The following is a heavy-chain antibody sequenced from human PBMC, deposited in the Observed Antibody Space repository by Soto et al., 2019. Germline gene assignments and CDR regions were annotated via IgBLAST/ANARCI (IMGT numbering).Heavy chain of an antibody. CDR2: ISGSGGST. CDR3: AKDHFQYRAALRTFDY. CDR1: GFTFSSYA. V-gene: IGHV3-23*01. Sequence: GGSLRLSCAASGFTFSSYAMYWVRQAPGKGLEWVSAISGSGGSTYYADSVKGRFTISRDNSKNTLYLQMNSLRAEDTAVYYCAKDHFQYRAALRTFDYWGQGTLVTVSS. D-gene: IGHD6-6*01. J-gene: IGHJ4*02.